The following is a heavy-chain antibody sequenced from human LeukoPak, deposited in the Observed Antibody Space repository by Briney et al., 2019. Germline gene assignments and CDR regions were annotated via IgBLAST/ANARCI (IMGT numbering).Heavy chain of an antibody. D-gene: IGHD1-20*01. CDR2: ISSSGGST. J-gene: IGHJ3*02. CDR1: GFTFSSYA. Sequence: GGSLRLSCAASGFTFSSYAMNWVSQAPGKGLEWVSHISSSGGSTYYAGSVKGRFTISRDNSKNTLYLQMNSLRAEDTAVYYCAKALTGTKAFDIWGQGTMVTVSS. V-gene: IGHV3-23*01. CDR3: AKALTGTKAFDI.